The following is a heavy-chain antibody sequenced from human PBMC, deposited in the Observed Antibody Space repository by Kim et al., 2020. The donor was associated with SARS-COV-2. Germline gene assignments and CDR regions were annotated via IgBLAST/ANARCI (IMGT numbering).Heavy chain of an antibody. CDR3: ARGGAAAISLNPDDAFDI. CDR1: GGTFSSYA. J-gene: IGHJ3*02. V-gene: IGHV1-69*04. CDR2: IIPILGIA. Sequence: SVKVSCKASGGTFSSYAISWVRQAPGQGLEWMGRIIPILGIANYAQKFQGRVTITADKSTSTAYMELSSLRSEDTAVYYCARGGAAAISLNPDDAFDIWGQGTMVTVSS. D-gene: IGHD2-2*01.